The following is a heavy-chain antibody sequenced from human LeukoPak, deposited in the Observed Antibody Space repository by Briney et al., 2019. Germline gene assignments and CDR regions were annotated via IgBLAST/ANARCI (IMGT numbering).Heavy chain of an antibody. Sequence: PSETLSLTCTVSGGSISSYYWSWIRQPPGKGLEWIGYIYYSGSTNYNPSLKSRVTISVDTSKNQFSLKLSSVTAADTAVYYCARVLLRYFDWLSPYFDYWGQGTLVTVSS. J-gene: IGHJ4*02. D-gene: IGHD3-9*01. CDR1: GGSISSYY. CDR3: ARVLLRYFDWLSPYFDY. CDR2: IYYSGST. V-gene: IGHV4-59*01.